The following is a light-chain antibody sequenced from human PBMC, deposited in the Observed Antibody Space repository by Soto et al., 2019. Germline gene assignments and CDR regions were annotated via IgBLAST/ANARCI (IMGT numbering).Light chain of an antibody. V-gene: IGKV3-20*01. CDR2: TTS. Sequence: EIVLTQSPGTLSLSPGERATLSCTASQSVTSSYLAWYQRKPGQAPRLLIHTTSIRATDIPDKFSGSGSGTDFTLTISRLEPQDSAVYYCQQCGGSPLFSFGPGTRVDI. CDR3: QQCGGSPLFS. J-gene: IGKJ3*01. CDR1: QSVTSSY.